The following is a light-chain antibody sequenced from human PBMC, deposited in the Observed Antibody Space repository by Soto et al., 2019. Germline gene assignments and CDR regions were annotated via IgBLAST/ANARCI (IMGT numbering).Light chain of an antibody. V-gene: IGKV3-20*01. J-gene: IGKJ4*01. Sequence: EIVLTQSPGTLSLSPGERATLSCRASESVSDNYLAWYQQRSGQAPRLVIYGASSRASAVPDRFSGSGSGADFTLTISRLEPEDFAVYYCQQYGSSPLTFGGGTKVDI. CDR1: ESVSDNY. CDR3: QQYGSSPLT. CDR2: GAS.